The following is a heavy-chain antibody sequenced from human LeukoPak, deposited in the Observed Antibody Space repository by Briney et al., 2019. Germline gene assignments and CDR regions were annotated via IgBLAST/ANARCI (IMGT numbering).Heavy chain of an antibody. J-gene: IGHJ3*02. D-gene: IGHD1-26*01. CDR3: ASLVEYAFDI. CDR1: GGSFSGYY. Sequence: SETLSLTCAVYGGSFSGYYWSWIRQPPGKGLEWIGEINHSGSTNYNPSLKSRVTISVDTSKNQFSLKLSSVTAADTAVYYCASLVEYAFDIWGQGTMVTVSS. V-gene: IGHV4-34*01. CDR2: INHSGST.